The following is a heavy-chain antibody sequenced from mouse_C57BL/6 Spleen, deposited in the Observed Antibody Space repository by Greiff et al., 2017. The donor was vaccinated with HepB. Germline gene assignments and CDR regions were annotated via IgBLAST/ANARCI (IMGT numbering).Heavy chain of an antibody. D-gene: IGHD2-3*01. CDR3: ARTDGYYYAMDY. V-gene: IGHV1-55*01. J-gene: IGHJ4*01. CDR1: GYTFTSYW. CDR2: IYPGSGST. Sequence: QVQLQQPGAELVKPGASVKMSCKASGYTFTSYWMTWVKQRPGQGLEWIGDIYPGSGSTNYNEKFKSKATLTVDTSSSTAYMQLSSLTSEDSAVYYCARTDGYYYAMDYWGQGTSVTVSS.